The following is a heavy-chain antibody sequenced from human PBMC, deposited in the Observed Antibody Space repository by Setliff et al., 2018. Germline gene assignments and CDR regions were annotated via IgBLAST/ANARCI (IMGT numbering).Heavy chain of an antibody. J-gene: IGHJ4*02. CDR3: ARDSPIRLGVIPS. CDR2: ISGSSHII. CDR1: GFTFDEFA. V-gene: IGHV3-48*01. Sequence: GGSLRLSCAASGFTFDEFAMHWVRQAPGKGLEWVSYISGSSHIISYADSVKGRFTISRDNAKNSLYLQMNSLRAEDTAVYFCARDSPIRLGVIPSWGPGTLVTVSS. D-gene: IGHD2-21*01.